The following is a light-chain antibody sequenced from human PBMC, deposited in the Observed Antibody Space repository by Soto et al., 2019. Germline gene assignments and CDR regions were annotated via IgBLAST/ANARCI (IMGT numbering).Light chain of an antibody. CDR2: GAS. V-gene: IGKV3D-15*02. J-gene: IGKJ4*01. CDR1: QSVGST. CDR3: PQYGSSPLT. Sequence: EIMMNQSPATLSVSPGERATLSYRASQSVGSTLAWYQQKPGQAPRLLIYGASTRATGIPARFSGSGSGTEFTLTISSMQSEDSGVYYCPQYGSSPLTSGGGTMA.